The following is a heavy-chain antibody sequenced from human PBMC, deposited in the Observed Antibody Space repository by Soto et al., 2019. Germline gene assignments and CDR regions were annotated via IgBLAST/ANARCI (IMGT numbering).Heavy chain of an antibody. CDR3: ARDRASSGWFGRGAFDI. CDR1: GGSISSYY. CDR2: IYYSGST. Sequence: SETLSLTCTVSGGSISSYYWSWIRQPPGKGLEWIGYIYYSGSTNYNPSLKSRVTISVDTSKNQFSLKLSSVTAADTAVYYCARDRASSGWFGRGAFDIWGQGTMVTVSS. J-gene: IGHJ3*02. V-gene: IGHV4-59*01. D-gene: IGHD6-19*01.